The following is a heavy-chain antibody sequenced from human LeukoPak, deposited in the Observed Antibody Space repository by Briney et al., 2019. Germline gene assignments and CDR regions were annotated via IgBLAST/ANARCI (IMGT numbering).Heavy chain of an antibody. V-gene: IGHV3-30*02. CDR1: GFTFSNYA. J-gene: IGHJ6*03. CDR2: MRHDGSAI. D-gene: IGHD1-14*01. CDR3: AKTGFQWGEYFYYMDV. Sequence: GGSLRLSCAASGFTFSNYAMHWVRQAPGKGLEWVAFMRHDGSAIYYADSVKGRFTISRDNSKNTLYFQMNSLIYEDTAVYYCAKTGFQWGEYFYYMDVCGKGTTVTVSS.